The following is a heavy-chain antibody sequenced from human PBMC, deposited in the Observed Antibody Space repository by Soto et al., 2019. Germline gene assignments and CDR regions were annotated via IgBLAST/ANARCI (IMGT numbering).Heavy chain of an antibody. V-gene: IGHV3-23*01. CDR2: ISAGGGNT. D-gene: IGHD6-19*01. J-gene: IGHJ4*02. Sequence: SCKASGYTFTGYAMHWVRQAPGQRLEWMGWISAGGGNTYYADSMKGRFTTSRDNSKNTVFLQMNSLRAEDTALYYCAKKYTSDWSFDYWGQGTLVTVSS. CDR3: AKKYTSDWSFDY. CDR1: GYTFTGYA.